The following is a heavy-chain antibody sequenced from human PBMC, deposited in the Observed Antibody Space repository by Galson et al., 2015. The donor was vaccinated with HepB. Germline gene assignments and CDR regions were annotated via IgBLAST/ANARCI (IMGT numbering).Heavy chain of an antibody. CDR3: ARGSRLPYYNCFDP. J-gene: IGHJ5*02. Sequence: SLRLSCAASGFTFSSYWMSWVRQAPGKGLEWVANIKQDGSEKYYVDSVKGRFTISRDNAKNSLYLQMNSLRAEDTAVYYCARGSRLPYYNCFDPWGQGTLLPVS. D-gene: IGHD3-9*01. CDR2: IKQDGSEK. CDR1: GFTFSSYW. V-gene: IGHV3-7*01.